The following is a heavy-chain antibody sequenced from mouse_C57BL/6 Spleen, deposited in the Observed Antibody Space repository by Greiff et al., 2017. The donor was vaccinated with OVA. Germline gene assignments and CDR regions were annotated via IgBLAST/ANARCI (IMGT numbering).Heavy chain of an antibody. Sequence: VQLKESGPELVKPGASVKLSCKASGYTFTDYNMDWVKQSHGKSLEWIGDVDPNNGCTIYNQKFKGKATLTVDKSSSTAYMELRSLTSEDTAVYYCTRDLVRGFAYWGKGTLVTVSA. CDR2: VDPNNGCT. CDR3: TRDLVRGFAY. J-gene: IGHJ3*01. CDR1: GYTFTDYN. V-gene: IGHV1-18*01. D-gene: IGHD2-10*02.